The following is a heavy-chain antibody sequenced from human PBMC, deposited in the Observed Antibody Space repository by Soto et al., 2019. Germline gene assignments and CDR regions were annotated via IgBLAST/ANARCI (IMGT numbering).Heavy chain of an antibody. V-gene: IGHV4-39*01. J-gene: IGHJ4*02. CDR3: ARLEGLATISYYFDY. Sequence: QLQLQASGPGLVKPSETLSLTYSVSGDSINSDNYYWGWIRQPPGKGLEWIGSIYYRGNTYYNPSLKTRVTISLDKSKSQFSLKLNSVTAADSAVYFCARLEGLATISYYFDYWGQGTLVTVSS. D-gene: IGHD3-9*01. CDR1: GDSINSDNYY. CDR2: IYYRGNT.